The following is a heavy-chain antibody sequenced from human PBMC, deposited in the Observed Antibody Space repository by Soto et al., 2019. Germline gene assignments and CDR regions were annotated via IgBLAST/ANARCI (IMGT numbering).Heavy chain of an antibody. Sequence: GGSLRLSCAASGFTFSSYAMIWVRQAPGKGLEWVSAISGSGGSTYYADSVKGRFTISRDNSKNTLYLQMNSLRAEDTAVYYCAKASYDYIWGSYQWGQGTLVTVSS. CDR1: GFTFSSYA. V-gene: IGHV3-23*01. D-gene: IGHD3-16*02. CDR2: ISGSGGST. J-gene: IGHJ4*02. CDR3: AKASYDYIWGSYQ.